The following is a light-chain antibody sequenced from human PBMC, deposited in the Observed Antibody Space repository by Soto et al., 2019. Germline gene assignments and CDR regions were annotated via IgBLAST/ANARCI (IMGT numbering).Light chain of an antibody. CDR3: QLPQRTPFT. Sequence: QLTQSPSSLSASVGDRVTITCRASQDISRYLASYQQRAGKAPKLLIYGASTLHSGVPSRFSGSGSGTEFTLTISRLQHEDFATYHCQLPQRTPFTFGPGTTVDV. CDR2: GAS. J-gene: IGKJ3*01. V-gene: IGKV1-9*01. CDR1: QDISRY.